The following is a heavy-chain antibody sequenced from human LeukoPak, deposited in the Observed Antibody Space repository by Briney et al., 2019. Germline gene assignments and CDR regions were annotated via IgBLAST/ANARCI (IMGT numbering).Heavy chain of an antibody. CDR1: GFIFNNYG. CDR3: AKGGSGYFADL. D-gene: IGHD3-22*01. J-gene: IGHJ5*02. CDR2: ISNDGGGT. V-gene: IGHV3-23*01. Sequence: GGSLRLSCAASGFIFNNYGLIWVRQAPGKGLQWVSAISNDGGGTTYADFVKGRFTISRDNSKNTLFLQMNSLRAEDTALYYCAKGGSGYFADLWGQGTLVTVSS.